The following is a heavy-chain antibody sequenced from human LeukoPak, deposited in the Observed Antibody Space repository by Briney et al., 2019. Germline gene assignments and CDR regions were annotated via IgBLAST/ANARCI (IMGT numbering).Heavy chain of an antibody. D-gene: IGHD1-1*01. J-gene: IGHJ4*02. CDR3: AAGTPNFDY. CDR2: ISYDGSNK. V-gene: IGHV3-30*03. CDR1: GFTFSSYG. Sequence: PGRSLRLSCAASGFTFSSYGMHWARQAPGKGLEWVAVISYDGSNKYYADSVKGRFTISRDNSKNTLYLQMNSLRAEDTAVYYCAAGTPNFDYWGQGTLVTVSS.